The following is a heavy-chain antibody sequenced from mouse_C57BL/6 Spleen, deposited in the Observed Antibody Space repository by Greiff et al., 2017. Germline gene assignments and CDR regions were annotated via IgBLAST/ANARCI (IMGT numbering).Heavy chain of an antibody. Sequence: QVQLQESGAELVKPGASVKISCKASGYAFSSYWMNWVKQRPGQGLEWIGQIYPGDGDTNYNGKFTGKATLTADKSSSTAYMQLSSLTSEDSAVYFCARSDYDPAWFAYWGQGTLVTVSA. J-gene: IGHJ3*01. CDR3: ARSDYDPAWFAY. CDR2: IYPGDGDT. V-gene: IGHV1-80*01. D-gene: IGHD2-4*01. CDR1: GYAFSSYW.